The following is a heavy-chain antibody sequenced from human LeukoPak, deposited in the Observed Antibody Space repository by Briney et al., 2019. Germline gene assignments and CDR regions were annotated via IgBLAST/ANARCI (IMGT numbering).Heavy chain of an antibody. CDR1: GYTFTGYY. V-gene: IGHV1-2*02. CDR3: ARDREQQLVLSRFISPSASGESKYYYYGMDV. J-gene: IGHJ6*02. D-gene: IGHD6-13*01. CDR2: INPNSGGT. Sequence: ASVKVSCKASGYTFTGYYLHWVRQAPGQGLEWMGWINPNSGGTNYAQKFQGRVTMSRDTSISTAYMELSRLRSDDTAVYYCARDREQQLVLSRFISPSASGESKYYYYGMDVWGQGTTVTVSS.